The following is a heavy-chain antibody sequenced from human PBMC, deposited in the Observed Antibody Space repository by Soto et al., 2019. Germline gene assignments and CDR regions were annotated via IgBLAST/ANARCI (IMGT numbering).Heavy chain of an antibody. D-gene: IGHD6-13*01. CDR3: AREEEAAGFLFDY. J-gene: IGHJ4*02. V-gene: IGHV3-21*01. CDR1: GFTFSSYS. Sequence: ESGGGLVKPGGSLRLSCAASGFTFSSYSMNWVRQAPGKGLEWVSSISSSSSYIYYADSVKGRFTISRDNAKNSLYLQMNSLRAEDTAVYYCAREEEAAGFLFDYWGQGTLVTVSS. CDR2: ISSSSSYI.